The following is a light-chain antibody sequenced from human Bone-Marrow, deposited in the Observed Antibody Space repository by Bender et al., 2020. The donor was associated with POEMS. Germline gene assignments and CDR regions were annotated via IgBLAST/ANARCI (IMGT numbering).Light chain of an antibody. V-gene: IGLV2-14*03. CDR1: SSDVGGYDH. Sequence: QSALTQPASVSGSPGQSITISCTGTSSDVGGYDHVSCYQHHPGKAPKLMIYDVSNRPSGVSNRFSGSKSAFTASLTISGVQAEDEGDYYCASYTTSGNTMVFGGGTKLTVL. CDR3: ASYTTSGNTMV. J-gene: IGLJ2*01. CDR2: DVS.